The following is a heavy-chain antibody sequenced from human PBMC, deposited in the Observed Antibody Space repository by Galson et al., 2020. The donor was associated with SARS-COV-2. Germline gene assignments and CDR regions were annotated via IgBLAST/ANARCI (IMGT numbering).Heavy chain of an antibody. CDR2: IIPIFGTA. Sequence: SVKVSCKASGGTFSSYAISWVRQAPGQGLEWMGGIIPIFGTANYAQKFQGRVTITADESTSTAYMELSSLRSEDTAVYYCARELTMVRGNNPFFQHWGQGTLVTVSS. J-gene: IGHJ1*01. D-gene: IGHD3-10*01. V-gene: IGHV1-69*13. CDR1: GGTFSSYA. CDR3: ARELTMVRGNNPFFQH.